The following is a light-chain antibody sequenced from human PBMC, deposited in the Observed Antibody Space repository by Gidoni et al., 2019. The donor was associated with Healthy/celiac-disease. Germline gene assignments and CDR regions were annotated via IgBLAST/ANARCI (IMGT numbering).Light chain of an antibody. Sequence: DIVLTQSPATLSLSPGERATLACRASQSVSSYLAWYQQKPGQAPRLLIYDAANRATGIPARFSGSGSGTDFTLTISSLEPEDFAVYYCQQRSNLIFTFGPXTKVDIK. V-gene: IGKV3-11*01. CDR3: QQRSNLIFT. CDR1: QSVSSY. J-gene: IGKJ3*01. CDR2: DAA.